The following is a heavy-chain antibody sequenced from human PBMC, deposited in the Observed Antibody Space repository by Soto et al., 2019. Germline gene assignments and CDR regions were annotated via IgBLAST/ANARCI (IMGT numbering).Heavy chain of an antibody. CDR3: ARVGPMYYRDKSGYPGHLDY. Sequence: EVQLVESGGGLVQPGGSLRLSCAASGFTFSTYWMHWVRQAPGKGLVWVSRISSDGSRTTYADSVKGRFTISRDNDKKTLYLHMTSLRAEDTAVYFCARVGPMYYRDKSGYPGHLDYWGQGSLVTVSS. CDR2: ISSDGSRT. CDR1: GFTFSTYW. V-gene: IGHV3-74*01. D-gene: IGHD3-22*01. J-gene: IGHJ4*02.